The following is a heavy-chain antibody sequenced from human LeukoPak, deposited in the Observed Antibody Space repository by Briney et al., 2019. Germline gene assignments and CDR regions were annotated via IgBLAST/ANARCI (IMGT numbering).Heavy chain of an antibody. Sequence: ASVKVSCKASGYTFTCYYMHWVRQAPGQGLEWMGWINPNSGGTNYAQKFQGRVTMTRDTSISTAYMELSRLRSDDTAVYYCARDWGSSYYYDSSAPDYWGQGTLVTVSS. CDR3: ARDWGSSYYYDSSAPDY. CDR1: GYTFTCYY. CDR2: INPNSGGT. V-gene: IGHV1-2*02. J-gene: IGHJ4*02. D-gene: IGHD3-22*01.